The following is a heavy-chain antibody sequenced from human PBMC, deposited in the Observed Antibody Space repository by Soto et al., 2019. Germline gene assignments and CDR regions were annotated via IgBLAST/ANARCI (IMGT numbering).Heavy chain of an antibody. CDR3: ARQRYNSGPTDNDMDV. D-gene: IGHD6-19*01. V-gene: IGHV5-51*01. CDR1: GYDFSTYL. J-gene: IGHJ6*02. Sequence: PXESLKISRKGSGYDFSTYLIVWVRQMPGKGLEWMGIIYPGDSDTKYSPSFQGQVTISVDKSISTAYLQWSSLKASDTAMYYCARQRYNSGPTDNDMDVWGQGTTVTVSS. CDR2: IYPGDSDT.